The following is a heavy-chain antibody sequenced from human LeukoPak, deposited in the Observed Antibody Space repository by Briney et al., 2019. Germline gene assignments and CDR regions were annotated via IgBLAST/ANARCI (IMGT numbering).Heavy chain of an antibody. CDR2: IYYSGST. D-gene: IGHD1-26*01. Sequence: PSETLSLTCTVSGGSISSYYWSWIRQPPGKGLEWIGYIYYSGSTNYNPSLKSRVTISVDTSKNQFSLKLSSVTAADTAVYYCARARWSPYYYYMDVWGKGTTVTVSS. V-gene: IGHV4-59*01. J-gene: IGHJ6*03. CDR1: GGSISSYY. CDR3: ARARWSPYYYYMDV.